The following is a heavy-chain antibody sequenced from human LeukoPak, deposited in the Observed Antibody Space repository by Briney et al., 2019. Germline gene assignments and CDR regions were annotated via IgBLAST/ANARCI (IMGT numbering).Heavy chain of an antibody. J-gene: IGHJ4*02. D-gene: IGHD3-22*01. V-gene: IGHV3-7*01. CDR1: GFTFSSYW. Sequence: GGSLRLSCAASGFTFSSYWMSWVRQAPGKGLEWVANIKQDGSEKYYVDSVKGRFTISRDNAKNSLYLQMDSLRAEDTAVYYCARDRRNYYDSSGYYVYWGQGTLVTVSS. CDR3: ARDRRNYYDSSGYYVY. CDR2: IKQDGSEK.